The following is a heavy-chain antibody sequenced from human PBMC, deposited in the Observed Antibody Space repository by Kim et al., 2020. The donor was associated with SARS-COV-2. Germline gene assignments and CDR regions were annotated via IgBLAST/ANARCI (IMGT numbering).Heavy chain of an antibody. CDR2: IYYSGST. Sequence: SETLSLTCTVSGGSISSGGYYWSWIRQHPGKGLEWIGYIYYSGSTYYNPSLKSRVTISVDTSKNQFSLKLSSVTAADTAVYYCARAMEDYGDYVGIERYTKYYYYYGMDVWGQGTTVTVAS. CDR3: ARAMEDYGDYVGIERYTKYYYYYGMDV. V-gene: IGHV4-31*03. J-gene: IGHJ6*02. D-gene: IGHD4-17*01. CDR1: GGSISSGGYY.